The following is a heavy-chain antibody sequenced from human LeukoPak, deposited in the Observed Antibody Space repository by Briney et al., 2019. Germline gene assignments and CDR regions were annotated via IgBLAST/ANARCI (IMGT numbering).Heavy chain of an antibody. CDR1: GFTFSSYA. CDR2: IKEDGSVK. Sequence: QPGRSLRLSCAASGFTFSSYAMHWVRQAPGKGLEWVANIKEDGSVKQCVDSVKGRFTISRDNAKSSLYLQMNSLRVEDTAVCFCARGYSSSSDDFDYWGQGALVAVSS. J-gene: IGHJ4*02. D-gene: IGHD6-13*01. CDR3: ARGYSSSSDDFDY. V-gene: IGHV3-7*01.